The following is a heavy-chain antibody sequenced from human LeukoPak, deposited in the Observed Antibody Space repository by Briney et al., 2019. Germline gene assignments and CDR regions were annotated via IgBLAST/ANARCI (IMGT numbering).Heavy chain of an antibody. CDR2: IYYSGST. CDR1: GGSINNYY. J-gene: IGHJ3*01. D-gene: IGHD2-2*01. CDR3: ARRQYCTSPRCFLAFDL. V-gene: IGHV4-59*08. Sequence: AETLSLTCAVSGGSINNYYWGWIRQPPGKGLEWIGDIYYSGSTNYNPSLKSRVTISVDTSKNEFSLRLISVTAADTAVYYCARRQYCTSPRCFLAFDLWGQGPMVIVTA.